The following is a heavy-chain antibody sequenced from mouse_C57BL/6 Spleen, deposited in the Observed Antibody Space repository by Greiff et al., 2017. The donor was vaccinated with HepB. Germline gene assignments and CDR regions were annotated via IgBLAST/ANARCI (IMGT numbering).Heavy chain of an antibody. J-gene: IGHJ3*01. CDR3: ARDYYGSSYGLAY. Sequence: QVQLQQSGPGLVAPSQSLSITCTVSGFSLTSYAISWVRQPPGKGLEWLGVIWTGGGTNYNSALKSRLSISKDNSKSQVFLKMNSLQTEDTARYYCARDYYGSSYGLAYWGQGTLVTVSA. D-gene: IGHD1-1*01. CDR1: GFSLTSYA. CDR2: IWTGGGT. V-gene: IGHV2-9-1*01.